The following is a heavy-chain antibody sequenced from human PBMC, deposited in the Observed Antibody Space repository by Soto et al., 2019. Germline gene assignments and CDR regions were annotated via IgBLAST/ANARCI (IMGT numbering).Heavy chain of an antibody. CDR1: GFTINNYG. V-gene: IGHV3-30*03. CDR3: ARDWGLDWLLQDRFDS. CDR2: ISSDGNNK. J-gene: IGHJ4*02. Sequence: PGVSLRLSFAASGFTINNYGMHWVRQTPGKGLEWVAVISSDGNNKEYGDSAKGRFTISRDNSKNTLYLQMNNLRADDTAVYYCARDWGLDWLLQDRFDSWGQGTLVTVSS. D-gene: IGHD3-9*01.